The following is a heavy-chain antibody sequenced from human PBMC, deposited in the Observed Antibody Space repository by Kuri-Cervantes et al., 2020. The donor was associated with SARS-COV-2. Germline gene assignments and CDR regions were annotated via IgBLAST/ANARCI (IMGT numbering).Heavy chain of an antibody. CDR2: ISYDGSNK. J-gene: IGHJ4*02. Sequence: SLKISCAASGFTFSSYGMHWVRQAPGKGLEWVAVISYDGSNKYYADSVKGRFTISRDNSKNTLYLQMNSLRAEDTAVYYCAKAGAARPKYFDYWGQGTLVTVSS. D-gene: IGHD6-6*01. V-gene: IGHV3-30*18. CDR3: AKAGAARPKYFDY. CDR1: GFTFSSYG.